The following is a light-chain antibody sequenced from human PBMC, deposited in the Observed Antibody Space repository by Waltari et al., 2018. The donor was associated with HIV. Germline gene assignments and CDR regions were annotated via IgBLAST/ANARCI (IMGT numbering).Light chain of an antibody. CDR1: QSVSDY. CDR3: QQRTSWPPWT. CDR2: DAA. J-gene: IGKJ1*01. V-gene: IGKV3-11*01. Sequence: IVLTQSPATLSLSPGERATLSCRASQSVSDYLAWYQQTPGQAPRLLSYDAANRATGIPARFSGSGSGTDFTLTISSLEPEDFAVYYCQQRTSWPPWTFGQGTKVEIK.